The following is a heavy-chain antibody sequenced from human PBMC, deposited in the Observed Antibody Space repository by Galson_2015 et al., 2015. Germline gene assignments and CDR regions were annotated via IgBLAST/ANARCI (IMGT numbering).Heavy chain of an antibody. J-gene: IGHJ4*02. CDR2: ISGSGGST. CDR3: AKGCSATCYGEDDY. CDR1: GFTFSSYA. D-gene: IGHD2-15*01. V-gene: IGHV3-23*01. Sequence: SLRLSCAASGFTFSSYAMSWVRQAPGKGLEWVSTISGSGGSTYYADSVKGRFTISRDNSKNTLYLLLNSLRVEDTAVYYCAKGCSATCYGEDDYWGQGTLVTVTS.